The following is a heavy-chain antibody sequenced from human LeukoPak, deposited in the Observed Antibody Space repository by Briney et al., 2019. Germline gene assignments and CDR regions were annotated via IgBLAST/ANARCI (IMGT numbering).Heavy chain of an antibody. Sequence: SETLSLTCAVYGGSFSGYYWSWIRQPPGKGLEWIGEINHSGSTNYNPSLKSRVTISVDTSKNQFSLKLSSVTAADTAVYYCARGGYCSSTSCYSEEFDYWGQGTLDTVSS. V-gene: IGHV4-34*01. J-gene: IGHJ4*02. CDR1: GGSFSGYY. CDR3: ARGGYCSSTSCYSEEFDY. CDR2: INHSGST. D-gene: IGHD2-2*01.